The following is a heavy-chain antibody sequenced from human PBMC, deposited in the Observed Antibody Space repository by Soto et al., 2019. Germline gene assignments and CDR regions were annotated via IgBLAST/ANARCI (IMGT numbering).Heavy chain of an antibody. Sequence: GSLRLSCAASGFTFSSYAMHWVRQAPGKGLEWVALISYDGSNKYFGDSVKGRFTISRDNSKNTLYLQMNSLRAEDTAVYYCARDRASSFIGATATLFDYWGQGTLVTVSS. CDR2: ISYDGSNK. J-gene: IGHJ4*02. D-gene: IGHD2-15*01. CDR3: ARDRASSFIGATATLFDY. V-gene: IGHV3-30-3*01. CDR1: GFTFSSYA.